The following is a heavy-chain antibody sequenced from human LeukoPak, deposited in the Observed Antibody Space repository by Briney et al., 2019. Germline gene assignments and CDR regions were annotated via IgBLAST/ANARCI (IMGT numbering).Heavy chain of an antibody. V-gene: IGHV3-21*06. CDR1: GFTFSSYS. Sequence: GGSLRLSCAASGFTFSSYSMNWVRQAPGKGLEWVSSINSSRSYICYEVSGQGRLAIFSDNAKNLLCLQMNSLRAEDTAVYYCGRVVGVLRYFDWGPPRSSKDAFDIWGQGTMVTVSS. CDR2: INSSRSYI. J-gene: IGHJ3*02. D-gene: IGHD3-9*01. CDR3: GRVVGVLRYFDWGPPRSSKDAFDI.